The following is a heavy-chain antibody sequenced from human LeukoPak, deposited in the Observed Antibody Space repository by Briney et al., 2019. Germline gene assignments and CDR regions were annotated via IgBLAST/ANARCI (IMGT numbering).Heavy chain of an antibody. V-gene: IGHV4-59*08. J-gene: IGHJ3*02. CDR1: GGSISSYY. CDR3: ARLGLYSSGWNDAFDI. Sequence: SETLSLTCTVSGGSISSYYWSWIRQPPGKGLEWIGYIYYSGSTNYNPSLKSRVTISVDTSKDKFSLKLSSVTAADKAVYYCARLGLYSSGWNDAFDIWGQGTMVTVSS. CDR2: IYYSGST. D-gene: IGHD6-19*01.